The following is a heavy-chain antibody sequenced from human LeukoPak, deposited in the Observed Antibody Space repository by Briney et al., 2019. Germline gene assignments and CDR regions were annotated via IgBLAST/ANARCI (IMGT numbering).Heavy chain of an antibody. D-gene: IGHD6-13*01. V-gene: IGHV1-2*02. CDR2: INPNSGGT. CDR1: GYSFTGYY. J-gene: IGHJ4*02. Sequence: GASETVSCKASGYSFTGYYMHWVRQAPGQGLEWVGWINPNSGGTNYAQKFQDRITMTRDTSISTAYMELSRLRSDDTAMYYCARDIAAAGPPSDYWGQGTPVTVSS. CDR3: ARDIAAAGPPSDY.